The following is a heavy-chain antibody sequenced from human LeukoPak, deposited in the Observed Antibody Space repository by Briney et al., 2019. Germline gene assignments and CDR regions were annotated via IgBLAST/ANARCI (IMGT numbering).Heavy chain of an antibody. CDR1: GASISPNY. V-gene: IGHV4-59*08. D-gene: IGHD3-3*02. J-gene: IGHJ3*02. CDR2: IYSDGRT. CDR3: ARVSIDSKTDAFDI. Sequence: SETLSRTGTVSGASISPNYWSWLRQFPGKGREWSGFIYSDGRTDYSPSLKSRVTISVDTSNNQFSLRLTSVTAADTAVYYCARVSIDSKTDAFDIWGHGTMVTVSS.